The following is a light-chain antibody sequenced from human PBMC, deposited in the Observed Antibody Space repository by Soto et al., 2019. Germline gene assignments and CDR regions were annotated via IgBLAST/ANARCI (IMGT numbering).Light chain of an antibody. CDR2: KGT. Sequence: QAVLGQPAPVSGSPGQSITISRTGTSSDVGAYNSVSWYQQHPHRAPQVIIYKGTQRPSGVSNRFSGSTSGNAASLTISALQADEEADYFCCSYAPESTYVFGTGTKITVL. CDR1: SSDVGAYNS. J-gene: IGLJ1*01. V-gene: IGLV2-23*01. CDR3: CSYAPESTYV.